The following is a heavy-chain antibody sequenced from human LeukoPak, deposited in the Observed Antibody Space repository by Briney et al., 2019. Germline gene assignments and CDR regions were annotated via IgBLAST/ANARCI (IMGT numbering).Heavy chain of an antibody. D-gene: IGHD3-22*01. J-gene: IGHJ3*02. V-gene: IGHV7-4-1*02. CDR1: GYTFTSYA. Sequence: ASVKVSCKASGYTFTSYAMNWVRQAPGQGLEWMGSINTNTGNPTYAQGFTGRFVFSLDTSVSTAYLQISSLKAEDTAVYYCARDPLVYDSSGYYAFDIWGQGTMVTVSS. CDR2: INTNTGNP. CDR3: ARDPLVYDSSGYYAFDI.